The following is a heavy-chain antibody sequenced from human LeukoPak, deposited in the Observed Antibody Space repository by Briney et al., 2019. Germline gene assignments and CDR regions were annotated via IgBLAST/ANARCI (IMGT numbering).Heavy chain of an antibody. CDR2: ITGSGDST. Sequence: PGGSLRLSCAASGFTFSSYAMSWVRQAPGKGLEWVSTITGSGDSTYYADSVKGRFTISRDNSKSTLYLQMNRLRAEDTAVYYCARDSFCSGGSCYSGLFDYWGQGALVTVSS. V-gene: IGHV3-23*01. CDR1: GFTFSSYA. CDR3: ARDSFCSGGSCYSGLFDY. J-gene: IGHJ4*02. D-gene: IGHD2-15*01.